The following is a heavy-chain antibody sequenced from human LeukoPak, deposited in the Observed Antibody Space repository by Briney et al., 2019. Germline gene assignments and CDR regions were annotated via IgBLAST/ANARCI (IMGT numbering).Heavy chain of an antibody. D-gene: IGHD4-17*01. Sequence: ASVKVSCKASGYTFTVYYIHWVRQAPGQGLEWMGWINPNSGGTNYAQKFQGRVTMTRDTSISTAYMELSRLRSDDTAVYYCARVTVKPNWFDPWGRGTLVTVSS. CDR3: ARVTVKPNWFDP. J-gene: IGHJ5*02. CDR1: GYTFTVYY. V-gene: IGHV1-2*02. CDR2: INPNSGGT.